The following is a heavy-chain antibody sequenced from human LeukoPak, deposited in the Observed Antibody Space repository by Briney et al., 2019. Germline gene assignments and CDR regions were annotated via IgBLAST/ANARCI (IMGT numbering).Heavy chain of an antibody. D-gene: IGHD3-10*01. J-gene: IGHJ5*02. CDR3: TGGGLVRGVTHWFDP. Sequence: PSETLSLTCTVSGGSISSGDYYWSWIRQPPGKGLEWIGYIYYSGSTYYNPSLKSRVTISVDTSKNHFSLKLSSVTPEDTAVYYCTGGGLVRGVTHWFDPWSQGTLVTVSS. CDR1: GGSISSGDYY. V-gene: IGHV4-30-4*01. CDR2: IYYSGST.